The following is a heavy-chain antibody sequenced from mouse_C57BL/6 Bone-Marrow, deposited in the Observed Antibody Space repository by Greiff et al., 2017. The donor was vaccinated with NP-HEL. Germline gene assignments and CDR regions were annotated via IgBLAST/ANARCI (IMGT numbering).Heavy chain of an antibody. CDR2: ISYSGST. J-gene: IGHJ1*03. Sequence: VQLQQSGPGLANPSQTLSLTCSFTGYSLPSDYWNWIRKFPGDTLEYMGYISYSGSTYYNPSLKSRISITRDTSKNQYYLQLNSVTTEDTATYYCARYPHYYGSRGWYFDVWGTGTTVTVSS. CDR3: ARYPHYYGSRGWYFDV. CDR1: GYSLPSDY. D-gene: IGHD1-1*01. V-gene: IGHV3-8*01.